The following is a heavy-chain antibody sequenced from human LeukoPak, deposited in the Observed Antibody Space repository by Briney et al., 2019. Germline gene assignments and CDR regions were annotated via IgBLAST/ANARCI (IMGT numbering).Heavy chain of an antibody. CDR2: ISSSSSYI. V-gene: IGHV3-21*01. J-gene: IGHJ5*02. CDR1: GFTFSSYS. CDR3: AKYGSGSYYSPPFDP. Sequence: SGGSLRLSCAASGFTFSSYSMNWVRQAPGKGLEWVSSISSSSSYIYYADSVKGRFTISRDNAKNSLYLQMNSLRAEETAVYYCAKYGSGSYYSPPFDPWGQGTLVTVSS. D-gene: IGHD3-10*01.